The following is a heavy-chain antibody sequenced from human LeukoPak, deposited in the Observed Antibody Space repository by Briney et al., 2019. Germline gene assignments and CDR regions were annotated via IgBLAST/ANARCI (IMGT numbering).Heavy chain of an antibody. V-gene: IGHV3-9*01. J-gene: IGHJ3*02. Sequence: PGGSLRLSCAASGFTFSSYSMNWVRQAPGKGLDWGSGISWNSGSIAYADSVKGRFTISRDNTKNSLYLQMNSLRAEDTALYYCAKSRWTQVALDIWGQGTMVTVSS. CDR2: ISWNSGSI. CDR1: GFTFSSYS. CDR3: AKSRWTQVALDI. D-gene: IGHD3/OR15-3a*01.